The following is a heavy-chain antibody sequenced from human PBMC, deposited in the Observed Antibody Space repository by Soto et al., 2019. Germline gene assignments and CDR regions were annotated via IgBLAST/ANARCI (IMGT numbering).Heavy chain of an antibody. CDR2: ISYDGSNK. V-gene: IGHV3-30-3*01. D-gene: IGHD4-17*01. CDR3: ARGTVTTIYYYGMDV. CDR1: GFTFSSYA. Sequence: QVQLVESGGGVVQPGRSLRLSCAASGFTFSSYAMHWVRQAPGKGLEWVAVISYDGSNKYYADSVKGRFTISRDNSKNPLYLQMNSLRAEDTAVYYCARGTVTTIYYYGMDVWGQGTTVTVSS. J-gene: IGHJ6*02.